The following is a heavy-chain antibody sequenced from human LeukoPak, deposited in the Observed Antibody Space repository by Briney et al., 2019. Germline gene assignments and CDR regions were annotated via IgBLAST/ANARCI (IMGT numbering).Heavy chain of an antibody. Sequence: ASVKVSCKASGYTFSYFGINWVRQAPGQGLEWIGWINCYNGNTNYAQKSEGRLTLTTDTATTTVYMELRNLRYDDTAVYYCARGLDAAAGLANFDYWGQGTLVTVSS. D-gene: IGHD6-25*01. CDR3: ARGLDAAAGLANFDY. V-gene: IGHV1-18*01. CDR2: INCYNGNT. J-gene: IGHJ4*02. CDR1: GYTFSYFG.